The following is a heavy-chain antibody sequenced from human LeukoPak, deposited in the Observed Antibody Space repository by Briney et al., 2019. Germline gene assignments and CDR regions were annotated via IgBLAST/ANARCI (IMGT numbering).Heavy chain of an antibody. CDR2: ISSSSSHI. J-gene: IGHJ4*02. Sequence: GGSLRLSCAASGFTFSSYSMNWVRQAPGKGLEWVSSISSSSSHIYYADSVKGRFTISRDNAKNSLYLQMNSLRAEDTAVYYCARGGPDNYFDYWGQGTLVTVSS. CDR3: ARGGPDNYFDY. CDR1: GFTFSSYS. V-gene: IGHV3-21*01.